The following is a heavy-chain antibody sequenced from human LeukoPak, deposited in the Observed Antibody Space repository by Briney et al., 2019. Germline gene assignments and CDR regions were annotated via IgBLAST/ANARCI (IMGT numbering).Heavy chain of an antibody. Sequence: GGSLRLSCAASGFTFSSYGMNWVRQAPGKGLEWVSTIRNSGSSTSYADSVKGRFTISRDNSKNTLYLQMNSLRADDTALYYCAKQSHDYGGYMDFWGQGPWSPSPQ. D-gene: IGHD4-17*01. V-gene: IGHV3-23*01. CDR1: GFTFSSYG. CDR2: IRNSGSST. CDR3: AKQSHDYGGYMDF. J-gene: IGHJ4*02.